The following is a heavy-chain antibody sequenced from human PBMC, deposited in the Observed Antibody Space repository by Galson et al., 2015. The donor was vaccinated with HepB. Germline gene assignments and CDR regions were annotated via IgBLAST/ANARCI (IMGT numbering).Heavy chain of an antibody. Sequence: SVKVSCKASGYTFTTYDINWVRQATGQGLEWMGRMNPYSGNTGYAQKFQGRVTMTRNTSISTAYVELSSLRSEDTAVYYCAREADGWYNNTWARAEYFQHWGQGTLVTVSS. D-gene: IGHD6-13*01. CDR3: AREADGWYNNTWARAEYFQH. V-gene: IGHV1-8*01. CDR2: MNPYSGNT. J-gene: IGHJ1*01. CDR1: GYTFTTYD.